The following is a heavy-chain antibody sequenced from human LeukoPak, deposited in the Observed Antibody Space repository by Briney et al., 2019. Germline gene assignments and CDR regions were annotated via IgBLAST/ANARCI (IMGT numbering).Heavy chain of an antibody. Sequence: ASLKVSCKASGYTFTGYYMHWVRQAPGQGVERMGGINPNTGGTNYAQKFQGRVTMTRDTSISTAYMELRRLRSDDTAVYYCARQHDYGDYSFGYWGQGTLVTVSS. V-gene: IGHV1-2*02. CDR3: ARQHDYGDYSFGY. J-gene: IGHJ4*02. CDR1: GYTFTGYY. D-gene: IGHD4-17*01. CDR2: INPNTGGT.